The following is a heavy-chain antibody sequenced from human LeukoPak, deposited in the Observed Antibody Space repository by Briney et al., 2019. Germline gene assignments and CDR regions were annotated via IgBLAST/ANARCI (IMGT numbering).Heavy chain of an antibody. J-gene: IGHJ3*02. D-gene: IGHD2/OR15-2a*01. V-gene: IGHV3-43*01. CDR2: IRWDGSST. CDR3: AREGRSGYYKGGSDAFDI. CDR1: GFTFEDYT. Sequence: GGSLRLSCAASGFTFEDYTMHWVRQAPGKGLEWVSLIRWDGSSTDYADSVKGRFTISRDNSKNSLHLQMNSLRAEDTALYYCAREGRSGYYKGGSDAFDIWGQGTVVTVSS.